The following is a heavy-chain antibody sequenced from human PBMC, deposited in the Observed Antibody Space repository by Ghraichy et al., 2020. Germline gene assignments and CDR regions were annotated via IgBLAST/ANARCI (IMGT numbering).Heavy chain of an antibody. J-gene: IGHJ6*02. CDR2: MSYSGSA. CDR3: ARVNSDLNGLDV. V-gene: IGHV4-59*01. D-gene: IGHD2-21*01. Sequence: SETLSLTCTVSGGSISGYYWTWIRQPPGKGLEWIGYMSYSGSANYNPSLESRLTMSLDTSKNHFFLKLTSVTAADMALYYCARVNSDLNGLDVWGQGTTVIVSS. CDR1: GGSISGYY.